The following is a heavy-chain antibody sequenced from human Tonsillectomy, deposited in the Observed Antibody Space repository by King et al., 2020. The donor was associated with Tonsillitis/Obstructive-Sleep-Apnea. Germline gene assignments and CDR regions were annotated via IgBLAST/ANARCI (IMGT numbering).Heavy chain of an antibody. CDR1: GFTFSSYA. Sequence: QLVQSGGGVVQPGRSLRLSCAASGFTFSSYAMHWVRQAPGKGLEWVAVISYDGNNKYYADSVKGRFTISRDNSKNTLYLQMNSLRAEDTAVYYCSGHNAFDIWGQGTMVTVSS. CDR2: ISYDGNNK. D-gene: IGHD1-26*01. CDR3: SGHNAFDI. J-gene: IGHJ3*02. V-gene: IGHV3-30*04.